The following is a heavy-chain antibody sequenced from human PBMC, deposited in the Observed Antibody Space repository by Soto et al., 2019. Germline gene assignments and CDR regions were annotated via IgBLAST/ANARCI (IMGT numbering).Heavy chain of an antibody. V-gene: IGHV4-34*01. J-gene: IGHJ3*02. D-gene: IGHD4-17*01. Sequence: QVQLQQWGAGLLKPSETLSLTCAVYGGSFSGYYWSWIRQPPGKGLEWIGEINHSGSTNYNPSLNSRVTISVDTSTNQFSLKLSSVTAAATAVYYCARGWTTVTFSAFDIWGQGTMVTVSS. CDR1: GGSFSGYY. CDR2: INHSGST. CDR3: ARGWTTVTFSAFDI.